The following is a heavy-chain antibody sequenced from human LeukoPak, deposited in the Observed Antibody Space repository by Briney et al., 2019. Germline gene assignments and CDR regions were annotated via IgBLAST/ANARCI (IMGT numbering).Heavy chain of an antibody. V-gene: IGHV3-64*01. CDR2: ITSGGNT. D-gene: IGHD3-22*01. CDR1: GFTLSSFT. Sequence: PGGSLRLSCAASGFTLSSFTMHWVRQAPGKGLEYVSTITSGGNTYYANSVKDRFTISRDNSKNMLYLQMGSLRTDDMAVYYCAGAPGRTSYSDSGAYYFFDYWAQGTLVTVSS. CDR3: AGAPGRTSYSDSGAYYFFDY. J-gene: IGHJ4*02.